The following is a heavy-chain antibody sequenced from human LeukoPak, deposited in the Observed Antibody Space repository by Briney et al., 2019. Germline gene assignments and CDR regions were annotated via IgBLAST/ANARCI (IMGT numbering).Heavy chain of an antibody. Sequence: PSETLSLTCTVSGASFSSSTYYWGWIRQPPGKGLEWIGSIYYSGSTYYNPSLKSRVTMSVDTSKNQFSLKLSSVTAADTAVYYCTRHTGGISATGTRPFDYWGQGTLVTVSS. V-gene: IGHV4-39*01. CDR1: GASFSSSTYY. J-gene: IGHJ4*02. D-gene: IGHD6-13*01. CDR2: IYYSGST. CDR3: TRHTGGISATGTRPFDY.